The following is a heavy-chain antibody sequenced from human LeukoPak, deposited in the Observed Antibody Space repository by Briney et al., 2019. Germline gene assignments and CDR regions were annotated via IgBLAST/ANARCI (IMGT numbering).Heavy chain of an antibody. Sequence: PSETLSLNCTVSGGSISSGGYYWSWIRQHPGKGVEWIRYIYYSGSTYYNPSLKSRVTISVDTSKNQFSLKLSSVTAADTAVYYCARVYYDILTGYDPSFDNWGQGTLVTVSS. CDR2: IYYSGST. J-gene: IGHJ4*02. CDR3: ARVYYDILTGYDPSFDN. V-gene: IGHV4-31*03. CDR1: GGSISSGGYY. D-gene: IGHD3-9*01.